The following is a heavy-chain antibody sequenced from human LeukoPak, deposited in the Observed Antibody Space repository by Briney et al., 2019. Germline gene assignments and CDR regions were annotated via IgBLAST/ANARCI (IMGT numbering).Heavy chain of an antibody. CDR2: IIPIFGTA. D-gene: IGHD3-22*01. J-gene: IGHJ6*03. CDR1: GGTFSSYA. CDR3: ASPSQKYDSSGYWNYYYYMDV. Sequence: ASVKVSCKASGGTFSSYAISWVRQAPGQGLEWMGGIIPIFGTANYAQKFQGRVTITADESTSTAYMELSSLRSEDTAVYYCASPSQKYDSSGYWNYYYYMDVWGKGTTVTVSS. V-gene: IGHV1-69*13.